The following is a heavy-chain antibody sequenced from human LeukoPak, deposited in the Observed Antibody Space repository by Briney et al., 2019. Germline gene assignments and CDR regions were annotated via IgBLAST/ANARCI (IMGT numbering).Heavy chain of an antibody. CDR3: AKDGGNYEFDY. J-gene: IGHJ4*02. D-gene: IGHD4-11*01. V-gene: IGHV3-30*02. CDR1: GFTFSSYV. CDR2: IPYDGSKN. Sequence: GGSLRLSCGASGFTFSSYVMHWVRQAPGKGLEWVAFIPYDGSKNSYTDSVKGRFTISRDNSRNTLYLQMNTLRAEDTAVYYCAKDGGNYEFDYWGQGTLVTVSA.